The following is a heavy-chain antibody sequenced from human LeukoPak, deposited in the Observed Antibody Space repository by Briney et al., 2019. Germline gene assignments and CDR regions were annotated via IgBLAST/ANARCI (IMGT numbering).Heavy chain of an antibody. CDR3: ARVALNGDFDY. D-gene: IGHD7-27*01. Sequence: GGSLRLSCAASGFTFSSYAMHWVRQAPGKGLEYVPAISSNGGSTYYANSVKGRFTISRDSSKNTLYLQMGSLRAEDMAVYYCARVALNGDFDYWGQGTLVTVSS. J-gene: IGHJ4*02. V-gene: IGHV3-64*01. CDR2: ISSNGGST. CDR1: GFTFSSYA.